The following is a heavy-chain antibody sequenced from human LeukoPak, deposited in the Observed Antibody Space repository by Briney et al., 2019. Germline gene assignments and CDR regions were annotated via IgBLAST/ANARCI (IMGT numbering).Heavy chain of an antibody. CDR1: GFTFSSYS. D-gene: IGHD5-24*01. CDR3: ARGVEMATIFFSS. Sequence: GGSLRLSCAASGFTFSSYSMNWVRQAPGKGLEWVSSISSSSSYIYYADSVKGRFTISRDNAKNSLYLQMNSLRAEDTAVYYCARGVEMATIFFSSWGQGTLVTVSS. V-gene: IGHV3-21*04. J-gene: IGHJ5*02. CDR2: ISSSSSYI.